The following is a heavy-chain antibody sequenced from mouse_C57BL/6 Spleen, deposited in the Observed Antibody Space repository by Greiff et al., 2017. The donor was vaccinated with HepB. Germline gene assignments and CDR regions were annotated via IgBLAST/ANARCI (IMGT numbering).Heavy chain of an antibody. CDR3: ARWFNPRDYAMDY. D-gene: IGHD3-3*01. CDR2: IDPSDSYT. V-gene: IGHV1-50*01. Sequence: QVQLQQPGAELVKPGASVKLSCKASGYTFTSYWMQWVKQRPGQGLEWIGEIDPSDSYTNYNQKFKGKATLTVDTSSSTAYMQLSSLTSEDSAVYYCARWFNPRDYAMDYWGQGTSVTVSS. J-gene: IGHJ4*01. CDR1: GYTFTSYW.